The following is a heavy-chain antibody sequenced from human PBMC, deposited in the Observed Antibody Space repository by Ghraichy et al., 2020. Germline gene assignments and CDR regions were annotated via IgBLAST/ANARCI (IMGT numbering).Heavy chain of an antibody. V-gene: IGHV1-24*01. J-gene: IGHJ5*02. D-gene: IGHD2-2*01. CDR1: GCTLTELS. Sequence: ASVKVSCKVSGCTLTELSMHWVRQAPGKGLEWMGGFDPEDGETIYAQKFQGRVTMTEDTSTDTAYMELSSLRSEDTAVYYCATAVVVPGACGREIFDPWGQGTLVTVSS. CDR2: FDPEDGET. CDR3: ATAVVVPGACGREIFDP.